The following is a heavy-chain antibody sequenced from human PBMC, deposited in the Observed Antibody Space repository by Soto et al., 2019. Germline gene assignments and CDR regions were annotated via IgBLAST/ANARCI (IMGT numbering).Heavy chain of an antibody. Sequence: QVQLQESGPGLGKPSETLSLTCTVSGGSISSYYWSWIRQPPGKGLEWIGYIYYSGSTNYNPSLKSRVTISVDTSKNQFSLKLSSVTAADTAVYYCARHARYYYMDVWGKGTTVTVSS. CDR3: ARHARYYYMDV. J-gene: IGHJ6*03. CDR2: IYYSGST. CDR1: GGSISSYY. V-gene: IGHV4-59*08.